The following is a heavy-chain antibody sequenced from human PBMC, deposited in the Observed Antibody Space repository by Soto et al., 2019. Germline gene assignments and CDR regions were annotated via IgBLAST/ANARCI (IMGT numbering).Heavy chain of an antibody. CDR3: ARGEVLPAASLDY. J-gene: IGHJ4*02. V-gene: IGHV4-31*03. CDR1: GGSISSGGYY. Sequence: SETLSLTCTVSGGSISSGGYYWSWIRQRPGKGLEWIGDIHYSGGTFYNPSLKSRVTISVDTSENQFSLKLSSMTAADTAVYYCARGEVLPAASLDYWGQGTLVTVSS. D-gene: IGHD2-2*01. CDR2: IHYSGGT.